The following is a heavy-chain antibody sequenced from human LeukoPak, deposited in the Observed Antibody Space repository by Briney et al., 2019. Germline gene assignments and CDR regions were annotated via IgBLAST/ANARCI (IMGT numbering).Heavy chain of an antibody. J-gene: IGHJ4*02. D-gene: IGHD1-26*01. CDR1: GFTFSSYS. CDR2: ISSSSSYI. V-gene: IGHV3-21*01. CDR3: AKDPDLGALPPC. Sequence: PGGSLRLSCAASGFTFSSYSMNWVRQAPGKGLEWVSSISSSSSYIYYADSVKGRFTISRDNAKNSLYLQMNSLRAEDTAVYYCAKDPDLGALPPCCGQGTLVTVSS.